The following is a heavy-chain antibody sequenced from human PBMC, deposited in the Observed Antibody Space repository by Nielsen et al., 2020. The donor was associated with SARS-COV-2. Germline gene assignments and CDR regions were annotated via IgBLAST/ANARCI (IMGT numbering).Heavy chain of an antibody. V-gene: IGHV4-34*01. J-gene: IGHJ4*02. Sequence: SQTLSLTCGVYGGSFSDYYWNWIRQSPGKGLEWIGQIGHSGNTNYNPSLKSRVTISVDKSKNQFSLKLSSVTAADTAVYYCAVYSGYDSFDYWGQGTLVTVSS. D-gene: IGHD5-12*01. CDR2: IGHSGNT. CDR3: AVYSGYDSFDY. CDR1: GGSFSDYY.